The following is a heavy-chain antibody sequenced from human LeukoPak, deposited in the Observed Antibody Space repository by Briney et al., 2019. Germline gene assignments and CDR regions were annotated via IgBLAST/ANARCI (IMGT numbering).Heavy chain of an antibody. D-gene: IGHD3-22*01. CDR1: GCSISSYY. CDR3: ARASYYYEKRNYYYYMDV. V-gene: IGHV4-59*01. Sequence: SETLSLTCTVSGCSISSYYWSWLRQPPGKGLEWIGYIHYSGSSNYNPSLKSRVTMSVDTSKNQFSLKLSSVTAADTAVYYCARASYYYEKRNYYYYMDVWGKGTTVTVSS. CDR2: IHYSGSS. J-gene: IGHJ6*03.